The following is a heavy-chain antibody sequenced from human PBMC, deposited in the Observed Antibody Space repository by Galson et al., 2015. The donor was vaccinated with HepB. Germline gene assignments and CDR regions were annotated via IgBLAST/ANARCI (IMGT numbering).Heavy chain of an antibody. Sequence: SVKVSCKASGYTFTSYYMHWVRQAPGQGLEWMGIINPSGGSTSYAQKFQGRVTMTRDTSTSTVYMELSSLRSEDTAVYYCARDHRYYYDSSGYYYFDYWGQGTLVTVSS. V-gene: IGHV1-46*01. CDR2: INPSGGST. CDR3: ARDHRYYYDSSGYYYFDY. D-gene: IGHD3-22*01. CDR1: GYTFTSYY. J-gene: IGHJ4*02.